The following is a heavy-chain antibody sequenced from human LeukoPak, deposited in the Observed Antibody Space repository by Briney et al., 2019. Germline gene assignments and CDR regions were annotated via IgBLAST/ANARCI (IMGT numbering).Heavy chain of an antibody. CDR1: GFTFSNYG. Sequence: GGSLRLSCAAAGFTFSNYGMTWVRQAPGKGLEWVSAIDTSGGTRYYADSVKGRFTVSRDNSKNTLSLQMNSLGAEDTAVYYCVSRGYGHTWGQGALVTVSS. V-gene: IGHV3-23*01. J-gene: IGHJ4*02. CDR3: VSRGYGHT. D-gene: IGHD5-18*01. CDR2: IDTSGGTR.